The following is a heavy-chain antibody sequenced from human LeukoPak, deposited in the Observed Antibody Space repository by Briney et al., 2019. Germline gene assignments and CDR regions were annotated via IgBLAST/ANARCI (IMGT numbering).Heavy chain of an antibody. Sequence: ASVKVSCKASGYTFTGYYMHWVRQAPGQGLEWMGWINPNSGGTNYAQKFQGRVTMTRDTSISTAYMELSSLRSDDTAVYYCARRGSHCSGSSCYGSLDYWGQGTLVTVSS. J-gene: IGHJ4*02. D-gene: IGHD2-15*01. V-gene: IGHV1-2*02. CDR1: GYTFTGYY. CDR2: INPNSGGT. CDR3: ARRGSHCSGSSCYGSLDY.